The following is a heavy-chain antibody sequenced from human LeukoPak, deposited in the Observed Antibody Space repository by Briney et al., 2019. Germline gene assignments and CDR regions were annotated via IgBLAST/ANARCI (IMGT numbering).Heavy chain of an antibody. CDR2: INPNSGGT. Sequence: ASVKVSCKASGYTFTDHYMHWVRQAPGQGLEWMGWINPNSGGTNYAQKFQGRVTMTRDTSISTAYMELSRLRSDDTAVYYCARDLQSSSGYYYVVGYWGQGTLVTVSS. V-gene: IGHV1-2*02. D-gene: IGHD3-22*01. J-gene: IGHJ4*02. CDR3: ARDLQSSSGYYYVVGY. CDR1: GYTFTDHY.